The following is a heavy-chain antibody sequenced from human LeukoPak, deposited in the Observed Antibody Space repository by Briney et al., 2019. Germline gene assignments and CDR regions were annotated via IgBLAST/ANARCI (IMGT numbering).Heavy chain of an antibody. CDR2: ITQDGSEK. V-gene: IGHV3-7*01. J-gene: IGHJ6*03. CDR3: ARVSSSGWDYYYYYYMDV. CDR1: GFIFTSYW. Sequence: GGSLRLSCAASGFIFTSYWMSWVRQAPGKGLEWVANITQDGSEKYYVDSVKGRFTISRDNAKNSLYLQMNSLRADDTAVYYCARVSSSGWDYYYYYYMDVWGKGTMVIVFS. D-gene: IGHD6-19*01.